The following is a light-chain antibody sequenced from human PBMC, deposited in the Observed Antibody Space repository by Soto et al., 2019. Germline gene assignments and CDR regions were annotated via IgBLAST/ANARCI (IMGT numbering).Light chain of an antibody. Sequence: QSVLTQPPSVSGSPGQSVTISCTGTSSDVGGFNYVSWYQHHPGKAPKLMIYDVSKRPSGVPDRFSGSKSGNTASLTISGLQAEDEADYYCCSYAGGYTHYVVATGTKVT. CDR2: DVS. CDR3: CSYAGGYTHYV. V-gene: IGLV2-11*01. J-gene: IGLJ1*01. CDR1: SSDVGGFNY.